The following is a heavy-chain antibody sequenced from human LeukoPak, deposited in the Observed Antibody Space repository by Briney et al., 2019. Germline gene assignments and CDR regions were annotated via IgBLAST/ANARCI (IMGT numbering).Heavy chain of an antibody. CDR1: GGSISSYY. V-gene: IGHV4-59*01. Sequence: SETLSLTCTVSGGSISSYYWSWIRQPPGKGLEWIGYIYYSGSTNYNPSLKSRVTISVDTSKNQFSLKLSSVTAADTAVYYCARGTRAFDIWGQGTMVTVSS. CDR3: ARGTRAFDI. CDR2: IYYSGST. J-gene: IGHJ3*02.